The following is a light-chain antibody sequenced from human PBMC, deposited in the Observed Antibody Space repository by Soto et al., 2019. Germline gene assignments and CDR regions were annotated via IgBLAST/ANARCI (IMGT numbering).Light chain of an antibody. J-gene: IGKJ4*01. CDR2: WAS. Sequence: DIVMTQSPDSLAVSLGERATINCKSSQNVLYSSNNKNQLAWYQQKPGQPPKLLIYWASTRESGVPDRFSGSGSGTDFILTISSLQAEDVAVYYCQQYYSPPPTFGGGTKVEIK. CDR1: QNVLYSSNNKNQ. CDR3: QQYYSPPPT. V-gene: IGKV4-1*01.